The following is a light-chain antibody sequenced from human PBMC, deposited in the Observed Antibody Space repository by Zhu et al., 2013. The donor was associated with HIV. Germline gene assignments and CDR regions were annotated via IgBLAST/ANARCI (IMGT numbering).Light chain of an antibody. CDR2: GNS. CDR1: SSNIGAGYD. J-gene: IGLJ3*02. CDR3: QSCDSILSGWV. Sequence: QSVLTQPPSVSGAPGQRVTISCTGSSSNIGAGYDVHWYQQLPGTAPKLLIYGNSNRPSGVPDRFSGSKSGTSASLAITGLQAEDEADYYCQSCDSILSGWVFGGGTTLTVL. V-gene: IGLV1-40*01.